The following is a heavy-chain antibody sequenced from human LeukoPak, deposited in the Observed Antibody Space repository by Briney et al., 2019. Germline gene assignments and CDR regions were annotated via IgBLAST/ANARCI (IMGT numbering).Heavy chain of an antibody. CDR2: ISSSGSTI. Sequence: GGSLRLSCAASGFTFSSYEMNWVRQAPGKGLEWVSYISSSGSTIYYADSVEGRFTISRDNARNSLYLQMNSLRAEDTAVYYCARDGLAAATLHWCFDLWGRGTLVTVSS. CDR3: ARDGLAAATLHWCFDL. D-gene: IGHD6-25*01. V-gene: IGHV3-48*03. CDR1: GFTFSSYE. J-gene: IGHJ2*01.